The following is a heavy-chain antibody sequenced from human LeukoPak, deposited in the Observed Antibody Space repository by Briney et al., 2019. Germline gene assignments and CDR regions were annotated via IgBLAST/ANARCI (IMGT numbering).Heavy chain of an antibody. J-gene: IGHJ4*02. CDR2: IYTGGTT. D-gene: IGHD3-10*01. Sequence: GGSLRLSCAASGFTVSSDFMTWVRQAPGKGLEWVSVIYTGGTTYYANSVKGRFTISRDNSKNTLYLQMNSLRAEDTAVYYCARVGSWFGELSADCWGQGTLVTVSS. CDR1: GFTVSSDF. V-gene: IGHV3-66*01. CDR3: ARVGSWFGELSADC.